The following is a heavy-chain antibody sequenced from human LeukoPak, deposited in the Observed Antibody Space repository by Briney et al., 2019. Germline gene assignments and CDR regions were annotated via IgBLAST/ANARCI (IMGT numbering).Heavy chain of an antibody. V-gene: IGHV3-23*01. Sequence: PGGSLRLSCAASGFTFSSYAMSWVRQAPGEGLEWVSAISGSGGSTYYADSVKGRFTISRDNSKNTLYLQMNSLRAEDTAVYYCASYPLIAARPLVGSPYYFDYWGQGTLVTVSS. J-gene: IGHJ4*02. CDR3: ASYPLIAARPLVGSPYYFDY. CDR2: ISGSGGST. D-gene: IGHD6-6*01. CDR1: GFTFSSYA.